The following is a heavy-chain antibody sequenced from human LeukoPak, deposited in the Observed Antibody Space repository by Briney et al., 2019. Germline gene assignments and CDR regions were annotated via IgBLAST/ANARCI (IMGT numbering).Heavy chain of an antibody. J-gene: IGHJ3*02. D-gene: IGHD6-13*01. CDR2: TNPNSRKT. CDR3: VTAAGWDAFDI. V-gene: IGHV1-8*01. CDR1: VYTFTSYD. Sequence: ASVKASCKASVYTFTSYDINWVRQATGQGLEWMGWTNPNSRKTGYEPKGQGRVTTTRNTSISTAYMELRSLRSEDTAVYYCVTAAGWDAFDIWGQGTMVTVSS.